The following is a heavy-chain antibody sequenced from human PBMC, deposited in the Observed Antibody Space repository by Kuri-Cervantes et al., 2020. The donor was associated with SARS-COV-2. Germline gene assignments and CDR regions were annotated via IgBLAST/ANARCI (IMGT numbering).Heavy chain of an antibody. V-gene: IGHV3-23*01. Sequence: GGSLRLSCAASGFTFSSYWMSWVRQAPGKGLEWVSAISGSGGSTYYADSVKGRFTISRDNSKNTLYLQMNSLRAEDTAVYYCARDQGWLDPWWFDPWGQGTLVTVSS. CDR2: ISGSGGST. D-gene: IGHD6-19*01. CDR3: ARDQGWLDPWWFDP. CDR1: GFTFSSYW. J-gene: IGHJ5*02.